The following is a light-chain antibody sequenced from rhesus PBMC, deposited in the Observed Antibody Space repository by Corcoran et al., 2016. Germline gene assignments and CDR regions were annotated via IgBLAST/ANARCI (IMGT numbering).Light chain of an antibody. V-gene: IGKV2S8*01. CDR2: QVS. CDR3: GQVTNVPYS. J-gene: IGKJ2*01. Sequence: DVVMTQSPLSLPVTPGQPASISCRSSQSLVHSDGKTYLNWLQQKPGPPPRRLIYQVSNRDSGVPDRFSGKGAGKDCTLKSSRGKAGDVGVYYCGQVTNVPYSFGQETKVGIK. CDR1: QSLVHSDGKTY.